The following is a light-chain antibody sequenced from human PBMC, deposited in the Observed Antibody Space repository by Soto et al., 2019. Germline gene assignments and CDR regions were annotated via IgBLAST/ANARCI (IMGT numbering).Light chain of an antibody. V-gene: IGLV1-47*01. Sequence: LTQPPSGAGAPGQSVTFSCSGSSSNVGMNYVYWFQQLPGTAPKLLIYRNNQRPSGVPDRFSGSNSGTSGSLAISGLRSEDEADYYCAAWDDRLRGWVFGGGTQLTVL. J-gene: IGLJ3*02. CDR2: RNN. CDR1: SSNVGMNY. CDR3: AAWDDRLRGWV.